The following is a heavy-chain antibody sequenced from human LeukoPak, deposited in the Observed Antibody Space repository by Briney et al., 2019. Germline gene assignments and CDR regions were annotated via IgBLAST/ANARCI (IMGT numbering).Heavy chain of an antibody. J-gene: IGHJ6*02. CDR3: ARAPHYSNYGPYYYGMDV. CDR1: GFPFNAYW. V-gene: IGHV3-11*06. D-gene: IGHD4-11*01. Sequence: AGGSLRLSCAASGFPFNAYWMTWVRQAPGKGLEWVSYISSSSSYTNYADSVKGRFTISRDNAKNSLYLQMNSLRAEDTAVYYCARAPHYSNYGPYYYGMDVWGQGTTVTVSS. CDR2: ISSSSSYT.